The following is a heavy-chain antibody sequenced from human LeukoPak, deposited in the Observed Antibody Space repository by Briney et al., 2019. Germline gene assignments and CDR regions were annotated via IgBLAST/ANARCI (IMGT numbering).Heavy chain of an antibody. J-gene: IGHJ4*02. V-gene: IGHV4-34*01. CDR1: GGSFSGYY. CDR3: ATRGAVYYDSSGYDDY. D-gene: IGHD3-22*01. CDR2: INHSGST. Sequence: PSETLSLTCAVYGGSFSGYYWSWIRQPPGKGLEWIGEINHSGSTNYNPPLKSRVTISVDTSKNQFSLKLSSVTAADTAVYYCATRGAVYYDSSGYDDYWGQGTLVTVSS.